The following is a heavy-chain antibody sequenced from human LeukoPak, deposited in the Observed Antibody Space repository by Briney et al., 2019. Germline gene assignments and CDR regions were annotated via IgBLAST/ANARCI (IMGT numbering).Heavy chain of an antibody. J-gene: IGHJ3*01. CDR2: IIVGSGAT. CDR3: AAELYGVYTDCCTFHL. CDR1: GFTFSTSA. Sequence: SVKVSCKTSGFTFSTSAVQWVRQARGQPLEWIGWIIVGSGATNYAQSLQGRFTVTRDMSTNTAYMELSSLGSEDSAVYYCAAELYGVYTDCCTFHLWGQGTLVTVSS. V-gene: IGHV1-58*01. D-gene: IGHD4-17*01.